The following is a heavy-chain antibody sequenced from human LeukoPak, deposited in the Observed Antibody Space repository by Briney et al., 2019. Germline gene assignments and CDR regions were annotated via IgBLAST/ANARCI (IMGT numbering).Heavy chain of an antibody. D-gene: IGHD6-19*01. Sequence: GGSLRLSCAASGFTFSSYSMNWVRQAPGKGLEWVSYISSSSSTIYYADSVKGRFTISRDNAKNSLYLQMNSLRAKDTAVYYCARDRRRYSSGSSGAFDIWGQGTMVTVSS. J-gene: IGHJ3*02. V-gene: IGHV3-48*01. CDR3: ARDRRRYSSGSSGAFDI. CDR2: ISSSSSTI. CDR1: GFTFSSYS.